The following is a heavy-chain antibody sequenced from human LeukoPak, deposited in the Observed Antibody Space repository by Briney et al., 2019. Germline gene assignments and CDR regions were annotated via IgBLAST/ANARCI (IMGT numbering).Heavy chain of an antibody. J-gene: IGHJ4*02. CDR2: IYPNNGAT. Sequence: SVKVSCKASGYTFSGTGWYLYWLRQAPGQGLECMGWIYPNNGATAYAQKFQGRVAMTRDTSITTAYMELSRLRPDDTAVYYCARDGPAQMVDFDYWGQGTLVTISS. CDR3: ARDGPAQMVDFDY. V-gene: IGHV1-2*02. CDR1: GYTFSGTGWY. D-gene: IGHD3-10*01.